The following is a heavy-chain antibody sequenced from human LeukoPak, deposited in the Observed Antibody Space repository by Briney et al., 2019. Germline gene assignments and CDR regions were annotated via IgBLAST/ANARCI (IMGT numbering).Heavy chain of an antibody. V-gene: IGHV1-2*06. CDR1: GYTFTGYY. CDR3: ARAERDYYDSSGYYTN. D-gene: IGHD3-22*01. CDR2: INPNSGGT. J-gene: IGHJ4*02. Sequence: ASVKVSCKASGYTFTGYYMHWVRQAPGQGPEWMGRINPNSGGTNYAQKFQGRVTMTRDTSISTAYMELSRLRSDDTAVYYCARAERDYYDSSGYYTNWGPGTLVTVSS.